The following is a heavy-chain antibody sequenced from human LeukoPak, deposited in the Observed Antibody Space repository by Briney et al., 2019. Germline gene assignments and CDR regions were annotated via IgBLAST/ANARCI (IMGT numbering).Heavy chain of an antibody. Sequence: GSLRLSCAASGFTFSSYWMHWVRQDPGKGLVWVSRINGDGSRTSYADSVKGRFTISRDNAKNTLYLQMNSLRAEDTAVYYCARDGSRAMVRGVTSNFDYWGQGTLVTVSS. CDR3: ARDGSRAMVRGVTSNFDY. V-gene: IGHV3-74*01. D-gene: IGHD3-10*01. CDR1: GFTFSSYW. J-gene: IGHJ4*02. CDR2: INGDGSRT.